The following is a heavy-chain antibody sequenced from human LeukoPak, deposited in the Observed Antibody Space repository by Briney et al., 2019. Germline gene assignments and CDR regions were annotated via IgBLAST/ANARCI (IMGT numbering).Heavy chain of an antibody. Sequence: GSLRLSCEASGFTFSIYWMTWVRQAPGNGLEWVANINQDGSERNFVDSVRGRSTISRGNAQNSLFLQLNSLRGEDTAVYYCARGWGGSGSYYNEGPLDFWGQGTLVTVSS. CDR3: ARGWGGSGSYYNEGPLDF. CDR2: INQDGSER. CDR1: GFTFSIYW. D-gene: IGHD3-10*01. J-gene: IGHJ4*02. V-gene: IGHV3-7*01.